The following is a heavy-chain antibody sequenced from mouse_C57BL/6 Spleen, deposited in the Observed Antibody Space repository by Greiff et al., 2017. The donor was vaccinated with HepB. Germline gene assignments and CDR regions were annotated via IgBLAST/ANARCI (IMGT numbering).Heavy chain of an antibody. D-gene: IGHD2-2*01. Sequence: QVHVKQSGAELVRPGASVTLSCKASGYTFTDYEMHWVKQTPVHGLEWIGAIDPETGGTAYNQKFKGKAILTADKSSSTAYMELRSLTSEDSAVYYCTNLLWLRRGGDYWGQGTSVTVSS. CDR3: TNLLWLRRGGDY. CDR2: IDPETGGT. CDR1: GYTFTDYE. V-gene: IGHV1-15*01. J-gene: IGHJ4*01.